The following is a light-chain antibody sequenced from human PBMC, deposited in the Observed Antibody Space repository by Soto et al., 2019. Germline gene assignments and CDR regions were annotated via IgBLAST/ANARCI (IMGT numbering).Light chain of an antibody. CDR1: SNDVGGYNY. V-gene: IGLV2-14*01. Sequence: QSVLTQPASLSGSPGQSITISCTGTSNDVGGYNYVSWYQQHPGKAPKLVIYDVSNRPSGVSNRFSGSKSGNTASLTISGLQAQDEADYYCSSYTSRNTLGVFGGGTKLTVL. CDR2: DVS. J-gene: IGLJ3*02. CDR3: SSYTSRNTLGV.